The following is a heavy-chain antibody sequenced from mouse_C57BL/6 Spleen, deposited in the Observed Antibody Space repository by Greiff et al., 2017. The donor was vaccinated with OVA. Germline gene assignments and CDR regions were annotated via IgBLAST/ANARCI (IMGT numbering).Heavy chain of an antibody. J-gene: IGHJ2*01. CDR1: GFNIKDDY. Sequence: VHVKQSGAELVRPGASVKLSCTASGFNIKDDYMHWVKQRPEQGLEWIGWIDPENGDTEYASKFQGKATITADTSSNTAYLQLSSLTSEDTAVYYCTTKGNYFDYWGQGTTLTVSS. V-gene: IGHV14-4*01. CDR2: IDPENGDT. CDR3: TTKGNYFDY.